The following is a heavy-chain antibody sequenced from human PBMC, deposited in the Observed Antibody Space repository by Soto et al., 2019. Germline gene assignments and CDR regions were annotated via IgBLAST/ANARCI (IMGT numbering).Heavy chain of an antibody. CDR2: ISAYNGNT. CDR1: GYTFTSYG. V-gene: IGHV1-18*01. CDR3: ARAPRRGLAVWQDYYMDV. D-gene: IGHD2-21*01. J-gene: IGHJ6*03. Sequence: GASVKVSCKASGYTFTSYGISWVRQAPGQGLEWMGWISAYNGNTNYAQKLQGRVTMTTDTSTSTAYMELRSLRSDDTAVYYCARAPRRGLAVWQDYYMDVWGKGTTVTVSS.